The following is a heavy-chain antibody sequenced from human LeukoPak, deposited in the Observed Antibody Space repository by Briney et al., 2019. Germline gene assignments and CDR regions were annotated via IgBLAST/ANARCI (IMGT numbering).Heavy chain of an antibody. CDR2: IYSSGIT. D-gene: IGHD6-13*01. CDR3: ARHLTSSWYFDY. Sequence: SETLSLTCTVSGGSITGHYWTWIRQPPGKGLEWIGYIYSSGITNYSPSLKSRVTISLGTSKNQFSLKLTSLTAADTAVFYCARHLTSSWYFDYWGRGTLVTVSS. J-gene: IGHJ4*02. CDR1: GGSITGHY. V-gene: IGHV4-59*08.